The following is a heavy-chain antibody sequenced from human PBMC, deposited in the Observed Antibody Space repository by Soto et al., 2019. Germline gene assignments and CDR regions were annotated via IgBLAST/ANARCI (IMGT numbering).Heavy chain of an antibody. J-gene: IGHJ4*02. CDR3: AKDTHQYYFDY. Sequence: EVQLVESGGGLVQPGRSLRLSCAASGFTFDDYAMHWVRQAPGKGLEWVAGISWNSGSIGYADSVKGRFTISSDNAKNSLYLQMNSLRAEDTALYYCAKDTHQYYFDYWGQGTLVTVSS. CDR2: ISWNSGSI. CDR1: GFTFDDYA. V-gene: IGHV3-9*01.